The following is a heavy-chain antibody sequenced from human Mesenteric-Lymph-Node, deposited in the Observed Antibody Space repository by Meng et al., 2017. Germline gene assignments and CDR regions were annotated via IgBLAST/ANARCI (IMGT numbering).Heavy chain of an antibody. V-gene: IGHV1-24*01. CDR3: ATELTMIAKNDAFDI. J-gene: IGHJ3*02. D-gene: IGHD3-22*01. CDR1: GYTLTELS. CDR2: FDPEDGET. Sequence: ASVKVSCKVSGYTLTELSMHWVRQAPGKGLEWMGGFDPEDGETIYAQKFQGRVTMIEDTSTDTAYMELSSLRSEDTAVYYCATELTMIAKNDAFDIWGQGTMVTVSS.